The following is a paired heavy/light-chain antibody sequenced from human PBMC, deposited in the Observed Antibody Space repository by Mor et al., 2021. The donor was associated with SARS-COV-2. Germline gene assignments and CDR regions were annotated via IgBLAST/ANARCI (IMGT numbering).Light chain of an antibody. J-gene: IGLJ2*01. Sequence: QSALTQPPSASGSPGQSVTISCTGTSSDVGGYNYVSWYQQHPGKAPKLMIYEVSKRPSGVPDRFSGSKSGNTASLTVSGLQAEDEADYYCSSYAGSNNFEVVFGGGTKLTVL. CDR3: SSYAGSNNFEVV. V-gene: IGLV2-8*01. CDR1: SSDVGGYNY. CDR2: EVS.
Heavy chain of an antibody. CDR1: GGSISSSRYY. V-gene: IGHV4-39*01. J-gene: IGHJ4*02. CDR3: ASQDIVVVVAQPYYFDY. D-gene: IGHD2-15*01. Sequence: QLQLQESGPGLVKPSETLSLTCTVSGGSISSSRYYWGWIRQPPGKGLEWIGSIYYSGSTYYNPSLKSRVTISVDTSKNQFSLKLSSVTAADTAVYYCASQDIVVVVAQPYYFDYWGQGTLVTVSS. CDR2: IYYSGST.